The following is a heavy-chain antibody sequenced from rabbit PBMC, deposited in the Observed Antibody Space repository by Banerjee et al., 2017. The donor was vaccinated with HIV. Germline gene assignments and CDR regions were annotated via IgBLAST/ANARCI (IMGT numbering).Heavy chain of an antibody. V-gene: IGHV1S40*01. J-gene: IGHJ6*01. CDR1: GFSFSNGYV. Sequence: QSLEESGGDLVKPEGSLTLTCTASGFSFSNGYVMCWVRQAPGKGLEWIACIYASSGRTYYASWAKGRFTISKTSSTTVTLQMTSLTAADTATYFCARYAYGYVGYDLWGQGTLVTVS. CDR3: ARYAYGYVGYDL. D-gene: IGHD6-1*01. CDR2: IYASSGRT.